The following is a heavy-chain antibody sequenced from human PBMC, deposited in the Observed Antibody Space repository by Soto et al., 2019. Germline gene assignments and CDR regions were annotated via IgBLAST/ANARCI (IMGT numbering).Heavy chain of an antibody. Sequence: QVQLVQSGVEVKKPGASVTVSCKASGYTFTRYGIVWVRQAPGQGLEWMGWISAYNGNTSYAQKYQDRVTMTRDTSTDTAHMELRSLTSDDTAVYYCARRYCGRTSCYGFFDYWGQGTLVTVSS. CDR2: ISAYNGNT. CDR1: GYTFTRYG. CDR3: ARRYCGRTSCYGFFDY. J-gene: IGHJ4*02. D-gene: IGHD2-2*01. V-gene: IGHV1-18*01.